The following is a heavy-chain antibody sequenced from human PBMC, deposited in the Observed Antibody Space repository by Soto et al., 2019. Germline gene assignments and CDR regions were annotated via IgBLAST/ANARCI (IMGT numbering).Heavy chain of an antibody. Sequence: QVQLVQSGAEVKKPGSSVKVSCKASGGTFSSYALSWVRQAPGQGLEWMGGIIPIFGTANYAQKFQGRVTITADKSTSTAYMELSSLRSEDTAVYYCARDLEPAAAGTVHYYYGMDVWGQGTTVTVSS. D-gene: IGHD6-13*01. J-gene: IGHJ6*02. CDR2: IIPIFGTA. V-gene: IGHV1-69*06. CDR1: GGTFSSYA. CDR3: ARDLEPAAAGTVHYYYGMDV.